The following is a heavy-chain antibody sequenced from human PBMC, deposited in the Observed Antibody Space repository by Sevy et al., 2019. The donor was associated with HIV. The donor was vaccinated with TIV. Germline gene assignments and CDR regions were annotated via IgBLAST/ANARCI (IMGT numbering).Heavy chain of an antibody. J-gene: IGHJ3*02. CDR3: ARQNDAFDI. Sequence: GGSLKLSCAASGFTFSSYAMHWVRQAPGKGLEWVAVISYDGSNKYYTDSVKGRFTISRDNSKNTLYLQMNSLRAEDTAVYYCARQNDAFDIWGQGTMVTVSS. CDR1: GFTFSSYA. CDR2: ISYDGSNK. V-gene: IGHV3-30*04.